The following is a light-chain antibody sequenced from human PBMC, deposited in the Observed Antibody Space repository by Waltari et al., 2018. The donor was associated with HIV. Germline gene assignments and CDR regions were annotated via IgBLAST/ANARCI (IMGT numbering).Light chain of an antibody. CDR2: GNR. CDR3: QSYDSSLSAWV. CDR1: SSNTGAGSD. V-gene: IGLV1-40*01. Sequence: QSVLTQPPSESGAPGQRVTIPCTASSSNTGAGSDVHWYQQLPGTAPNLPIYGNRNRPSGVPDRFSGSKSGTSASLAITGLQAEDEADYYCQSYDSSLSAWVFGGGTRLTVL. J-gene: IGLJ3*02.